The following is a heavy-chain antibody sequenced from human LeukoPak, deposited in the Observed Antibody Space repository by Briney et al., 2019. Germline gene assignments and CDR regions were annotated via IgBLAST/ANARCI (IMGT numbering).Heavy chain of an antibody. CDR2: ICPYNGNT. V-gene: IGHV1-18*01. CDR1: GYTFTTYG. Sequence: ASVKVSCKASGYTFTTYGISWVRQAPGQGLEWMGWICPYNGNTNYAQKFQGRVTLTTDTSTSTAYMELRSLRSDDTAVYYCARGPHERSGYPDDWGQGTLVTVSS. D-gene: IGHD3-22*01. CDR3: ARGPHERSGYPDD. J-gene: IGHJ4*02.